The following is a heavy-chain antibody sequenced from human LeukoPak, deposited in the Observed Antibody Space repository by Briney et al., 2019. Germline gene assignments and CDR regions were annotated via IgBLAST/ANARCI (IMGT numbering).Heavy chain of an antibody. V-gene: IGHV4-59*08. CDR1: GDSINSYY. D-gene: IGHD4-11*01. CDR3: ARLLHDWFDS. Sequence: SETLSLTCTVSGDSINSYYWSWIRQPPGKGLEWLGYIYYRGSANYNPSLKSRVAISIDTSKNQFSLKLTSVAAADTAVYYCARLLHDWFDSWGQGTLVTVSS. J-gene: IGHJ5*01. CDR2: IYYRGSA.